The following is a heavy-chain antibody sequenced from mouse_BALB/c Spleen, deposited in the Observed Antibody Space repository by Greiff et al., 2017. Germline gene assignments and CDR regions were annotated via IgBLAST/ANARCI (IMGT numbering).Heavy chain of an antibody. CDR2: IYPSDSYT. V-gene: IGHV1-69*02. CDR3: TAMITTRAMDY. J-gene: IGHJ4*01. D-gene: IGHD2-4*01. Sequence: QVQLQQPGAELVRPGASVKLSCKASGYTFTSYWINWVKQRPGQGLEWIGNIYPSDSYTNYNQKFKDKATLTVDKSSSTAYMQLSSPTSEDSAVYYCTAMITTRAMDYWGQGTSVTVSS. CDR1: GYTFTSYW.